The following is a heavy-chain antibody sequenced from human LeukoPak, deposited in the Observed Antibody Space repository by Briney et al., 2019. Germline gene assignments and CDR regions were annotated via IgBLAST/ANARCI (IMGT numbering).Heavy chain of an antibody. CDR1: GYTFDSCG. J-gene: IGHJ4*02. CDR2: ISPYTGKT. CDR3: ARDQPRITGITDS. Sequence: GASVKVSCKGSGYTFDSCGVTWVRQAPGQGLEWVGWISPYTGKTDYGQKFQGRVTMTTDTSTSTAYMELTSLRSDDTAVYYCARDQPRITGITDSWGQGTLVTVSS. V-gene: IGHV1-18*01. D-gene: IGHD1-7*01.